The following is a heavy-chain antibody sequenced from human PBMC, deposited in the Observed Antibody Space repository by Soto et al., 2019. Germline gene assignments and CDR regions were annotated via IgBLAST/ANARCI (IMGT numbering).Heavy chain of an antibody. D-gene: IGHD6-19*01. CDR1: GFICSSYG. CDR2: MSFDGSIK. V-gene: IGHV3-30*03. CDR3: ATIAVPHAFDI. Sequence: VVALIVSGAASGFICSSYGMNWVRQAPGKGLEWVAVMSFDGSIKYYADSVKGRFTISRDNSKNTLYLQMHSLRAEDTAVYYCATIAVPHAFDIWGQGTMVTVSS. J-gene: IGHJ3*02.